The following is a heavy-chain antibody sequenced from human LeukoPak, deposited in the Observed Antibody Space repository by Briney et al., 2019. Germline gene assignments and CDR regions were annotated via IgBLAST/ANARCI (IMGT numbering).Heavy chain of an antibody. CDR3: VRGLSNWEGFDP. Sequence: SETLSLTCAVFDGSFSGYYWTWIRQPQGKGLEWIGEINPSGGTTYKPSLKSRVAMSADTSKNQFSLRLSSVTAADTAVYYCVRGLSNWEGFDPWGQGTLVTVSS. D-gene: IGHD1-1*01. J-gene: IGHJ5*02. CDR1: DGSFSGYY. CDR2: INPSGGT. V-gene: IGHV4-34*01.